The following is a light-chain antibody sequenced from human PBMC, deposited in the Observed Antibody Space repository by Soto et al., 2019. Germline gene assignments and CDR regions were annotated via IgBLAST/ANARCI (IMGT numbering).Light chain of an antibody. V-gene: IGLV1-47*01. Sequence: QSVLTQPPSASGTPGQRVTISCSGSSSNIGSNYVYWYQQLPGTAPKLLIYRNNQRPSGVPDRFSGSKSGTSASLAISGLRSEDEADYYCAPWDDSLSRVVFGGGTKLTVL. J-gene: IGLJ2*01. CDR1: SSNIGSNY. CDR3: APWDDSLSRVV. CDR2: RNN.